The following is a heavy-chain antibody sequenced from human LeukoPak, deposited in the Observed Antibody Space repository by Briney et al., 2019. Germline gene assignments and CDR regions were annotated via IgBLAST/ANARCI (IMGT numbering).Heavy chain of an antibody. J-gene: IGHJ6*02. V-gene: IGHV5-51*01. D-gene: IGHD3-3*01. CDR2: IYPGDSDT. CDR1: GSSFTSYW. Sequence: PGESLKISCKGSGSSFTSYWIGWVRPMPGKGLEWRGIIYPGDSDTRYSPSFQGQVTISADKSISTAYLQWSGLKASDTAMYYCARHIKGGHDFWSGLGYYGMDVWGQGTTVTVSS. CDR3: ARHIKGGHDFWSGLGYYGMDV.